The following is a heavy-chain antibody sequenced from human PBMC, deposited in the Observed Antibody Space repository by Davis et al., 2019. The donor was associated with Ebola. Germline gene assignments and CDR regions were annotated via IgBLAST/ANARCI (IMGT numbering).Heavy chain of an antibody. Sequence: SETLSLTCAVYGGSFSPYYWSWIRQPPGKGLEWIGYIYYSGITYYSPSLKSRLTMSVDTSKRQFSLKLSSVTAADTAVYYCARLEQWLVPWYFDLWGRGTLVTVSS. CDR3: ARLEQWLVPWYFDL. V-gene: IGHV4-59*08. CDR1: GGSFSPYY. D-gene: IGHD6-19*01. CDR2: IYYSGIT. J-gene: IGHJ2*01.